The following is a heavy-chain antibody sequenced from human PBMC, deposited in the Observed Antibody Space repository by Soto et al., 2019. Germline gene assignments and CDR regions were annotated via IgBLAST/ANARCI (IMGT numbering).Heavy chain of an antibody. D-gene: IGHD6-19*01. CDR3: ATHTGQRGLLSSGLYYLDY. V-gene: IGHV4-39*01. CDR2: IYFSGST. J-gene: IGHJ4*02. CDR1: GGSISSSSYY. Sequence: SETLSLTCTVSGGSISSSSYYWGWIRQPPGKGLEWIGSIYFSGSTYYNPSLKSRVTISVDTSKNHFSLQLSSVTAADTAVYYCATHTGQRGLLSSGLYYLDYWGQGTLVTVSS.